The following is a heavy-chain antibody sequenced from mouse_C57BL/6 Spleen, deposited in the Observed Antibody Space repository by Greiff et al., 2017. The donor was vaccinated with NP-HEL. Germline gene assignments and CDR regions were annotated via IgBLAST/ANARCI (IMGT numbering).Heavy chain of an antibody. CDR3: ARGYYGSSYGWYFDV. J-gene: IGHJ1*03. Sequence: QVQLQQPGAELVKPGSSVTMSCKASGYTFPSYWITWVKQRPGQGLEWIGDIYPGSGSTNYNEKFKSKATLTVDTSSSTAYMQLSSLTSEDSAVYYCARGYYGSSYGWYFDVWGTGTTVTVSS. V-gene: IGHV1-55*01. CDR1: GYTFPSYW. D-gene: IGHD1-1*01. CDR2: IYPGSGST.